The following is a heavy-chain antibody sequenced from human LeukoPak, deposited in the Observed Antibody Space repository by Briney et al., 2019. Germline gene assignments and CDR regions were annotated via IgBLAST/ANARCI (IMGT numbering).Heavy chain of an antibody. CDR3: AREFRVLSVAGTVRYFDY. D-gene: IGHD6-19*01. CDR2: ISAYNGNT. J-gene: IGHJ4*02. Sequence: ASVKVSCKASVYTSTSYGISWVQQAPGQGLEWMGWISAYNGNTNYAQKLQGRVTTTTDTSTSTAHMELRSLRSDDTAVYYCAREFRVLSVAGTVRYFDYWGQGTLVTVSS. V-gene: IGHV1-18*04. CDR1: VYTSTSYG.